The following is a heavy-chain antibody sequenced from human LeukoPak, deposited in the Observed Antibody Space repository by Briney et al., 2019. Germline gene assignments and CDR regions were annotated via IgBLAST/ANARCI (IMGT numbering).Heavy chain of an antibody. CDR1: VYTFTVYY. J-gene: IGHJ3*02. V-gene: IGHV1-2*02. Sequence: GPSVKVFCKASVYTFTVYYMHWVRQAPGQGVEWMGWINPNSGGTNYAQKFQGRVTMTRDTSISTAYMELSRLRSDDTAVYYCAREDTMIVVVTKPNAFDIWGQGTMVTVSS. CDR2: INPNSGGT. D-gene: IGHD3-22*01. CDR3: AREDTMIVVVTKPNAFDI.